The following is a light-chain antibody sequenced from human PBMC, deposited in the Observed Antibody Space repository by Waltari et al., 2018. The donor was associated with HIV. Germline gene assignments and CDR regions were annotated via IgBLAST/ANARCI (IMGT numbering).Light chain of an antibody. Sequence: NFLLPLPHSVSESPGQTVTISCTRSRGGIVDKSVQWYQKRPDRAGNTVMYENDRRPAGVPERLFGFMERCANSASLTISGRKTEDEADHCCQSYDRSHQAVYGGVTRLTVL. V-gene: IGLV6-57*03. CDR1: RGGIVDKS. CDR3: QSYDRSHQAV. J-gene: IGLJ3*02. CDR2: END.